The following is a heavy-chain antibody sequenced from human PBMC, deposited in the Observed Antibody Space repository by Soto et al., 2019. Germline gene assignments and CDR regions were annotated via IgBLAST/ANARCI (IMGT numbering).Heavy chain of an antibody. J-gene: IGHJ3*02. CDR1: GDSVSSNSAA. V-gene: IGHV6-1*01. D-gene: IGHD1-26*01. CDR2: TYYRSKWYN. CDR3: ARGRAGAWDQGHAINAFDI. Sequence: SETLSLTCAISGDSVSSNSAAWNWIRQSPSRGLEWLGRTYYRSKWYNDYAVSVKSRITINPDTSKNQFSLQLNSVTPEDTAVYYCARGRAGAWDQGHAINAFDIWGQGTMVTVSS.